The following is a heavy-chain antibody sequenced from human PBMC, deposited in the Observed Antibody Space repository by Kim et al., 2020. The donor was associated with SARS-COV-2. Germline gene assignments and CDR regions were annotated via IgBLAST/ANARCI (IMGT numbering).Heavy chain of an antibody. J-gene: IGHJ4*02. V-gene: IGHV3-21*06. CDR1: GFTFSHYA. Sequence: GGSLRLSCAASGFTFSHYAMSWVRQAPGKGLEWVACITSSGSYIYYSDAVEGRFTISRDNSKNSLFLQLNSLRADDTAVYYCARNEEVHFDLSSFGYGGQGVMLTVSS. CDR2: ITSSGSYI. CDR3: ARNEEVHFDLSSFGY. D-gene: IGHD3-9*01.